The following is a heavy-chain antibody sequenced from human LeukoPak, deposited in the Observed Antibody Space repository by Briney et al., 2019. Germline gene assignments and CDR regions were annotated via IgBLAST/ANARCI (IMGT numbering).Heavy chain of an antibody. J-gene: IGHJ4*02. D-gene: IGHD4-4*01. Sequence: ASVKVSCQASGYTFTSYGICWVRQAPGQGLEWMGWISAYNGTTNYAQKLQGRVTMTTDTSTSTAYMELRSLRSDDTAVYYCARHPYYSWSDYWGQGTLVTVSS. CDR1: GYTFTSYG. V-gene: IGHV1-18*01. CDR3: ARHPYYSWSDY. CDR2: ISAYNGTT.